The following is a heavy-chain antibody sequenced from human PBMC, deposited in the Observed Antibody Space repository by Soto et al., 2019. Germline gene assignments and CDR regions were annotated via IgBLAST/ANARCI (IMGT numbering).Heavy chain of an antibody. Sequence: EVQLVESGGGLVKPGGSLRLSCAASGFTFSSYSMNWVRQAPGKGLEWVSSISSSSSYIYYADSVKGRFTISRDNAKNSLYLQMNSLRAEDTAVYYCARDSGGFLLAAAGNWFDPWGQGTLVTVSS. CDR2: ISSSSSYI. J-gene: IGHJ5*02. CDR3: ARDSGGFLLAAAGNWFDP. V-gene: IGHV3-21*01. CDR1: GFTFSSYS. D-gene: IGHD6-13*01.